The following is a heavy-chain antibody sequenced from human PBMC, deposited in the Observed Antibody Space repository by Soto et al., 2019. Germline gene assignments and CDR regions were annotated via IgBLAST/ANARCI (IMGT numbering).Heavy chain of an antibody. Sequence: GASVKVSCKASGYTFTGYYMHWVRQAPGQGLEWMGWINPNSGGTNYAQKFQGRVTMTRDTSISTAYMEPSRLRSDDTAVYYCARALRYYDSSGDDAFDIWGQGTMVTRLL. CDR3: ARALRYYDSSGDDAFDI. J-gene: IGHJ3*02. CDR1: GYTFTGYY. CDR2: INPNSGGT. D-gene: IGHD3-22*01. V-gene: IGHV1-2*02.